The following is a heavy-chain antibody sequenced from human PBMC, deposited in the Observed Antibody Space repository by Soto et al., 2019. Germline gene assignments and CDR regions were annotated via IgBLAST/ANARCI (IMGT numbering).Heavy chain of an antibody. CDR2: IYYSGST. Sequence: SETLSLTCTVSGGSISSGGYYWSWIRQHPGKGLEWIGYIYYSGSTYYNPSLKSRVTISVDTSKNQFSLKLSSVTAADTAVYYCARAPGVVPAAPAFDIWGQGTMVTVSS. V-gene: IGHV4-31*03. D-gene: IGHD2-2*01. CDR3: ARAPGVVPAAPAFDI. J-gene: IGHJ3*02. CDR1: GGSISSGGYY.